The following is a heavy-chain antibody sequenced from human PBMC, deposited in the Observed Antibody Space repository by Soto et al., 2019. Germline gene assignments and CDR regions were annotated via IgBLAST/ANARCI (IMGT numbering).Heavy chain of an antibody. CDR2: IYYSGST. D-gene: IGHD6-13*01. V-gene: IGHV4-59*01. Sequence: PSETLSLTCTVSGGSISSYYWSWIRQPPGKGLEWIGYIYYSGSTNYNPSLKSRVTISVDTSKNQFSLKLSSVTAADTAVYYCARDRVAAAGPNPYNWFDPWGQGTLVTVSS. CDR3: ARDRVAAAGPNPYNWFDP. J-gene: IGHJ5*02. CDR1: GGSISSYY.